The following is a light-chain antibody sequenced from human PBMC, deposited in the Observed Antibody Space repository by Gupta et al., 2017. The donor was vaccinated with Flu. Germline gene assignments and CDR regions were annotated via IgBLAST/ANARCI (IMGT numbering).Light chain of an antibody. CDR3: SSDTTSDTVV. CDR2: EVS. Sequence: QSALTQPPSVSGSPGQSVTISCTGTGSDVGTYNRVSWYRQPPGTAPKLIIYEVSKRPSGVPDRFSGSKSGNTASLTISGLQGEDEADYYCSSDTTSDTVVFGTGTKVTVL. CDR1: GSDVGTYNR. J-gene: IGLJ1*01. V-gene: IGLV2-18*02.